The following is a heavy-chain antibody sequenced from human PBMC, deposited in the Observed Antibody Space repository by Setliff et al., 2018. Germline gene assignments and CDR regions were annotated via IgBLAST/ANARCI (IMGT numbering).Heavy chain of an antibody. D-gene: IGHD2-2*01. J-gene: IGHJ6*04. CDR2: IYSGGST. Sequence: GGSLRLSCAASGFTVSSNYMSWVRQAPGKGLEWVSVIYSGGSTHYADSVKGRFTISRDSSKNTLYLQMNSLRAEDTAVYYCARGIVVVPAALDVWGKGTTVTVSS. CDR3: ARGIVVVPAALDV. V-gene: IGHV3-66*02. CDR1: GFTVSSNY.